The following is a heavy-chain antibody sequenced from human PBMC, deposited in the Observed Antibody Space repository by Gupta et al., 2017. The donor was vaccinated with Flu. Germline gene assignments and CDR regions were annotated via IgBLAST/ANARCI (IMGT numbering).Heavy chain of an antibody. V-gene: IGHV4-31*03. D-gene: IGHD1-7*01. CDR2: VHSSGNT. CDR3: ARRGTYYFDF. Sequence: QLPLQESGPRLVKPSQTLSLTCSVSGGSINVFSFFWAWIRRVPGKGLEWIGYVHSSGNTYYNPSLRSRLMMSIDTAKNEFSLEMTSMTAADTAMYYCARRGTYYFDFWGQGALVAVSS. CDR1: GGSINVFSFF. J-gene: IGHJ4*02.